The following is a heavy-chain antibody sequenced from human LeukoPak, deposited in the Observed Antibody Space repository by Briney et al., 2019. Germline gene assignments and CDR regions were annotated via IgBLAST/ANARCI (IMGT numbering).Heavy chain of an antibody. CDR1: GYSFTGYH. D-gene: IGHD1-26*01. CDR2: MNPHSGGT. V-gene: IGHV1-2*02. CDR3: ARVSVGATPTRNDFDY. Sequence: ASVKVSCKASGYSFTGYHMHWVRQAPGQGLEWMGWMNPHSGGTNSAQKFEGRVIMTRDTSISTAYMELSRLRSDDTAVYYCARVSVGATPTRNDFDYWGQGTLVTVSS. J-gene: IGHJ4*02.